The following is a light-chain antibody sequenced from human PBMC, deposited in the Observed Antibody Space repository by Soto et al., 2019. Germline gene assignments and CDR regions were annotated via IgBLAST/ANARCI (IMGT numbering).Light chain of an antibody. CDR2: DAS. CDR1: QSVCSF. Sequence: IVLTQSPATLSLSPRERATLSCRTSQSVCSFLAWYQQKPGQAPRLLIYDASNRATGIPARFSGSGSGTDFTLTIISLEPEDFAVYYCQQRSNWPRAFGQGTKVDIK. CDR3: QQRSNWPRA. J-gene: IGKJ1*01. V-gene: IGKV3-11*01.